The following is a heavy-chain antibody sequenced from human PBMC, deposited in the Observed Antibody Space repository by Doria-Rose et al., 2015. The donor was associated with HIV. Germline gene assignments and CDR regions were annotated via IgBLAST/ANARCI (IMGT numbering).Heavy chain of an antibody. D-gene: IGHD6-13*01. CDR3: ARIKSSRWYHKYYFDF. Sequence: QVTSKESGPVLVKPTETLTLTCTVSGVSLSSPGMGVSWIRQPPGKALEWLANIFSNDERSDNTSLKSRLTISRVTSKSQVVLTMTDMDPMRTATYYCARIKSSRWYHKYYFDFWGQGTLVIVSA. CDR1: GVSLSSPGMG. J-gene: IGHJ4*02. CDR2: IFSNDER. V-gene: IGHV2-26*01.